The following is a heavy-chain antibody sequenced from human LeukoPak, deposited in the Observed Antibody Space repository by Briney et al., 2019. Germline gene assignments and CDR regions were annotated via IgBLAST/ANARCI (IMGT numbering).Heavy chain of an antibody. D-gene: IGHD2-15*01. V-gene: IGHV3-74*01. Sequence: GGSLRLSCAASGFTFSSYWMHWVRQAPGKGLVWVSRIKTGGSFTSYADSVKGRFTISRDNAENSLYLQMNSLRAEDTALYYCAKSVDGYYYYYMDVWGKGTTVTISS. CDR1: GFTFSSYW. J-gene: IGHJ6*03. CDR2: IKTGGSFT. CDR3: AKSVDGYYYYYMDV.